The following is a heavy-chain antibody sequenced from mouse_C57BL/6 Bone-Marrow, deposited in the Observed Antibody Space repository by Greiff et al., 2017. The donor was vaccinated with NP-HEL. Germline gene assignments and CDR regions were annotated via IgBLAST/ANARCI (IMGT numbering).Heavy chain of an antibody. V-gene: IGHV5-6*01. D-gene: IGHD4-1*01. J-gene: IGHJ3*01. CDR1: GFTFSSYG. Sequence: EVKLVESGGDLVKPGGSLKLSCAASGFTFSSYGMSWVRQTPDKRLEWVATISSGGSYTYYPDSVKGRFTISRDNAKNTLYLQMSSLKSEDTAMYYCARAGTAWFAYWGQGTLVTVSA. CDR3: ARAGTAWFAY. CDR2: ISSGGSYT.